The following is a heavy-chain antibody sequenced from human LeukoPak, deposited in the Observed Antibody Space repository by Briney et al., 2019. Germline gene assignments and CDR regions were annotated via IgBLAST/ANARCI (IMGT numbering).Heavy chain of an antibody. J-gene: IGHJ5*01. D-gene: IGHD5-24*01. CDR1: GFPFSDYY. Sequence: GGSLRLSCAASGFPFSDYYMHWVRPAPGKGVEWVGAISSSSTYIYDAASVKGPFTISRDNAENSLYLQMNGLIVEDTAVYFCARGEQKATITGLDSRGQGPLITVSA. CDR2: ISSSSTYI. CDR3: ARGEQKATITGLDS. V-gene: IGHV3-21*06.